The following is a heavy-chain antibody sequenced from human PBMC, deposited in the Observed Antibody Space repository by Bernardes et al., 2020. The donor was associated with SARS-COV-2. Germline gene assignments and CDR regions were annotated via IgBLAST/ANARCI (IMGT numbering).Heavy chain of an antibody. CDR1: GGSISSSTYY. CDR3: ARHHHNPNFDF. J-gene: IGHJ4*02. V-gene: IGHV4-39*01. Sequence: SETLSLTCTVSGGSISSSTYYWGWVRQPPEKGLEWIGSVYYSGKTYYNPSLKSRVTISVDTSKNQFSLKLSSVTAADTALYYCARHHHNPNFDFWGQGTLVTVSS. CDR2: VYYSGKT.